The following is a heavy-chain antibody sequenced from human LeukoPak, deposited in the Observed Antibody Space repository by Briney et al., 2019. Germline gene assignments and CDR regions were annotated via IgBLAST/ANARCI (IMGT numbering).Heavy chain of an antibody. CDR1: GFTFSSYA. D-gene: IGHD3-22*01. CDR2: ISGSGGST. V-gene: IGHV3-23*01. CDR3: AKAKARYYYDSSGYYYGH. J-gene: IGHJ4*02. Sequence: PGGSLRLSCAASGFTFSSYAMSWVRQAPGKGLEWVSAISGSGGSTYYADSVKGRFTIPRDNSKNTLYLQMNSLRAEDTAVYYCAKAKARYYYDSSGYYYGHWGQGTLVTVSS.